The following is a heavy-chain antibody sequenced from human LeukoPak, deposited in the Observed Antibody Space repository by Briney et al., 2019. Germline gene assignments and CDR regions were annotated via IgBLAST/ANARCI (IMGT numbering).Heavy chain of an antibody. V-gene: IGHV4-39*07. CDR3: ARVNCPTGVCYSDFDY. J-gene: IGHJ4*02. D-gene: IGHD2-8*01. Sequence: PSETLSLTCTVSGGSISSSSYYWGWIRQAPGKGLEWIGEISHSGITNYNPSLKSRVTMSVDASKSQFSLKLISVTAADTAVYYCARVNCPTGVCYSDFDYWGQGTLVTVSS. CDR2: ISHSGIT. CDR1: GGSISSSSYY.